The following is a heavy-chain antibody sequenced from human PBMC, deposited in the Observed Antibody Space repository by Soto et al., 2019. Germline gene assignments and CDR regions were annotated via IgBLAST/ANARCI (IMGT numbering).Heavy chain of an antibody. Sequence: QITLKESGPSLVKPTETLTLTCTFSGFSLSSTTVGVGWIRQPPGKALEWLALIYGDDNTRYRPSLKSRLTITKDTSKNQVVLTMTDMDPMDTATYYCAHRIDQGNNWFGPWGQGTLVTVSS. V-gene: IGHV2-5*02. J-gene: IGHJ5*02. CDR1: GFSLSSTTVG. CDR3: AHRIDQGNNWFGP. D-gene: IGHD6-13*01. CDR2: IYGDDNT.